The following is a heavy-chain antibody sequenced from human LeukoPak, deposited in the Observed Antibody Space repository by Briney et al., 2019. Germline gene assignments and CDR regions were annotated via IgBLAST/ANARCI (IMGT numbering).Heavy chain of an antibody. CDR3: ARYSYGYQLWFDP. CDR2: INHSGST. CDR1: GGSFSGYY. D-gene: IGHD5-18*01. Sequence: SETLSLTCAVYGGSFSGYYWSWIRQPPGKGLEWLGEINHSGSTNYNPSLKSRVTISVDTSKNQFSLKLSSVTAADTAVYYCARYSYGYQLWFDPWGQGTLVTVSS. V-gene: IGHV4-34*01. J-gene: IGHJ5*02.